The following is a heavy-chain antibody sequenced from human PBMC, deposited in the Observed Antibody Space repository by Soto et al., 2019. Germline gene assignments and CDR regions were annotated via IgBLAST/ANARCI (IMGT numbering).Heavy chain of an antibody. Sequence: AAALDSCNASGHTFTPYDILPGRHAPGQGLEWMGWISAYNGNTNYAQKLQGRVTMTTGTSTSTAYMELRSLRSDDTAVYYGARLITGTLYFDYWGQGTLGTVSS. CDR2: ISAYNGNT. CDR1: GHTFTPYD. CDR3: ARLITGTLYFDY. D-gene: IGHD1-20*01. V-gene: IGHV1-18*01. J-gene: IGHJ4*02.